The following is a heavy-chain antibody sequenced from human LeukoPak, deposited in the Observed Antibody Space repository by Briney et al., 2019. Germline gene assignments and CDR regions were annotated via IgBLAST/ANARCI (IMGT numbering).Heavy chain of an antibody. CDR1: GFTFSSYD. D-gene: IGHD1-1*01. V-gene: IGHV3-33*06. CDR2: IWYDGSNK. J-gene: IGHJ4*02. Sequence: GGSLRLSCAASGFTFSSYDMHWVRQAPGKGLEWVAVIWYDGSNKYYADSVKGRFTISRDDSRNTVYLQLNNLRVEDTAIYYCAKANWVSNADAVWWGQGTQVTVSS. CDR3: AKANWVSNADAVW.